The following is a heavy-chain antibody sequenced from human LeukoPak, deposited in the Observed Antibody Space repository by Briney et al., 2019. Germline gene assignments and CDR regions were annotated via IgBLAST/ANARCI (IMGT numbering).Heavy chain of an antibody. CDR1: GFTFSSYA. Sequence: GGSLRLSRAASGFTFSSYAMSWVRQAPGKGLEWVSGITSSGASSYYADSVRGRFTISRDNSKNTLYLQLNSPRADDTAVYFCARDEDLYSTTWYLFDYWGQGTLVTVSS. D-gene: IGHD6-13*01. CDR3: ARDEDLYSTTWYLFDY. J-gene: IGHJ4*02. V-gene: IGHV3-23*01. CDR2: ITSSGASS.